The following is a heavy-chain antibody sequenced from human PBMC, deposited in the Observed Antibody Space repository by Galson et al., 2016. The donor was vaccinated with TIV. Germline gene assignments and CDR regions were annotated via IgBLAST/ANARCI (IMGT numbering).Heavy chain of an antibody. Sequence: SCKASGGTLTSYAINWVRQAPGQGLEWMGGIIPLSHTPNYAQKYHDRITIVADKSTGTVYMELRRLTSEDTAVYYCVNIQKTNTYDSWGRGTLVTVSS. V-gene: IGHV1-69*06. CDR2: IIPLSHTP. CDR3: VNIQKTNTYDS. J-gene: IGHJ4*02. CDR1: GGTLTSYA. D-gene: IGHD2-15*01.